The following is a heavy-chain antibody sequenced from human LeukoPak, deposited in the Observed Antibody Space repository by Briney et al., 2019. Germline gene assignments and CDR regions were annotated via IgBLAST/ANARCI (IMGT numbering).Heavy chain of an antibody. D-gene: IGHD2-2*01. CDR1: GFTFSNSG. V-gene: IGHV3-30*02. J-gene: IGHJ6*03. CDR3: ARDTSAFFTGYYYMDV. Sequence: AGGSLRLSCTASGFTFSNSGMHWVRQAPGKGLEWVAFIRYDGSNEFYVDSVKGRFTISRDNSMNTLNLQMNSLRAEDTAVYYCARDTSAFFTGYYYMDVWGKGTTVTVSS. CDR2: IRYDGSNE.